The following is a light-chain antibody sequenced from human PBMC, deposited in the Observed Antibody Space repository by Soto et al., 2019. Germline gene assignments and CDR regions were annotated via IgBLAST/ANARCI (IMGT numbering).Light chain of an antibody. V-gene: IGKV3D-15*01. CDR1: QSVSSS. J-gene: IGKJ4*01. CDR3: QQYNNWPVT. Sequence: EVVLSQSPGTLALSRGERATLSCRASQSVSSSFLAWYQQKPGQAPRLLIYDASNRATGIPARFSGSGSGTEFTLTINSLQSEDFATYYCQQYNNWPVTFGGGTKVDIK. CDR2: DAS.